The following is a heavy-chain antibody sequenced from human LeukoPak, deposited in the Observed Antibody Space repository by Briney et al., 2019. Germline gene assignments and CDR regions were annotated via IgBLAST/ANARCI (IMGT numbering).Heavy chain of an antibody. CDR2: IKPNSGGA. Sequence: WASVKVSCKASGYTFTGYYIHWVRQAPGQGLEWVGCIKPNSGGAYYAQNFQDRVTMTRDTSISTAYMELSRLRSDDTAVYYCARVWPCSNGVCPDVFEYWGQGTLVTVSS. J-gene: IGHJ4*02. CDR1: GYTFTGYY. CDR3: ARVWPCSNGVCPDVFEY. D-gene: IGHD2-8*01. V-gene: IGHV1-2*02.